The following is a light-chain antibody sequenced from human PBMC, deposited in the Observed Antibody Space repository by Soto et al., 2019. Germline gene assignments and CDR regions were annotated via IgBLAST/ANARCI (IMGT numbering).Light chain of an antibody. J-gene: IGKJ5*01. V-gene: IGKV3D-15*01. CDR2: DAS. Sequence: IVMTQSPATRSLSPGERATLSCRASQDIYNILAWYQQKPGQAPRLLIYDASTRATGIPARFSGSGSGTEFTLTISSMKSEDFAVYYCQQSSKWPITFGQGTR. CDR1: QDIYNI. CDR3: QQSSKWPIT.